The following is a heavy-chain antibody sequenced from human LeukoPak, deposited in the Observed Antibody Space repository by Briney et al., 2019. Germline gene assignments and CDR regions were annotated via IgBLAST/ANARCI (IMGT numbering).Heavy chain of an antibody. J-gene: IGHJ6*04. V-gene: IGHV3-48*03. Sequence: GGSLRLSCAASGFTFSRYEMNWVRQAPGKGLEWVSYISSSGTTIYYADSVKGRFTISRDSAQNSLFLQMNSLRAEDTAVYYCAELGITMIGGVWGKGTTVTISS. CDR2: ISSSGTTI. D-gene: IGHD3-10*02. CDR3: AELGITMIGGV. CDR1: GFTFSRYE.